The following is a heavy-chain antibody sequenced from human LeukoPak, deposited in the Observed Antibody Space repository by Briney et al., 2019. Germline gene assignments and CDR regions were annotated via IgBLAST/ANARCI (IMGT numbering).Heavy chain of an antibody. CDR3: VKTGTTMSRNWYFDL. Sequence: GGSLRLSCAASGFTFSSYSMHWVRQAPGKGLEWLAVISYDGSNKFYADSVKGRFTISRDNSKNTLYLQMNSLRAEDTAVYYCVKTGTTMSRNWYFDLWGRGTLVTVSS. V-gene: IGHV3-30*04. CDR2: ISYDGSNK. D-gene: IGHD1-7*01. CDR1: GFTFSSYS. J-gene: IGHJ2*01.